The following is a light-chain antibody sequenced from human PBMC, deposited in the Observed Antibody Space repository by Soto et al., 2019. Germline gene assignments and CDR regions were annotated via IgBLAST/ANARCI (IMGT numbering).Light chain of an antibody. CDR3: QQRSTWPFT. J-gene: IGKJ3*01. Sequence: EIVLTQSPATLSLSPGERATLSSRASQSVSIYLAWYQQKPGQSPRLLISDTSTRATGIPGRFSGSGSGTDFTLTVSSLEPVDFAVYYCQQRSTWPFTFGPGTRVEFK. CDR2: DTS. CDR1: QSVSIY. V-gene: IGKV3-11*01.